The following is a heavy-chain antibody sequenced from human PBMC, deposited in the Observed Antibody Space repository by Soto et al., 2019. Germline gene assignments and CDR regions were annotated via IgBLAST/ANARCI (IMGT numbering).Heavy chain of an antibody. J-gene: IGHJ6*02. CDR3: ARHVEPRGGRTYYDFWSGYSDYYYYGMDV. CDR2: IYPGDSDT. Sequence: EVQLVQSGAEVKKPGESLKISCKGSGYSFTSYWIGWVRQMPGKGLEWMGIIYPGDSDTRYSPSFQGQVTISADKSISTAYLQWSSLKASDTAMYYCARHVEPRGGRTYYDFWSGYSDYYYYGMDVWGQGTTVTVSS. V-gene: IGHV5-51*01. CDR1: GYSFTSYW. D-gene: IGHD3-3*01.